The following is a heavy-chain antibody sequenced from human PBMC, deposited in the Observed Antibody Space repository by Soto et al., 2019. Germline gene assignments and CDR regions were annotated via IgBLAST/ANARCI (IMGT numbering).Heavy chain of an antibody. J-gene: IGHJ3*02. CDR2: INPNSGGT. CDR1: GYTFTGYY. CDR3: ARDSRLRFLEWLPPNDAFDI. D-gene: IGHD3-3*01. V-gene: IGHV1-2*04. Sequence: GASVRVSCKASGYTFTGYYMHWVRQATGQGLEWMGWINPNSGGTNYAQKFQGWVTMTRDTSISTAYMELSRLRSDDKAVYYCARDSRLRFLEWLPPNDAFDIWFQGTMVTVS.